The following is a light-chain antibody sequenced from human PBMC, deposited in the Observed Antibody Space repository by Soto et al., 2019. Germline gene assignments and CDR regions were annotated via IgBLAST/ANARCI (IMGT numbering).Light chain of an antibody. CDR2: GAS. V-gene: IGKV3-20*01. J-gene: IGKJ3*01. CDR3: QQYGSSRFT. Sequence: EIVLTQSPGTLSLSPGERATLSCRASQSVSSSYLAWYQQKPGQAPRPLIYGASSRATGLPDMFSGSGSGTDFTLTISRLEPEDFAVYYCQQYGSSRFTFGPGTKVDIK. CDR1: QSVSSSY.